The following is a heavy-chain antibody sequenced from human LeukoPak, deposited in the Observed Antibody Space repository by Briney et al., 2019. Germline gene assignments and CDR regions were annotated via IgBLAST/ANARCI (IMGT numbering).Heavy chain of an antibody. CDR1: GYTFTGCY. V-gene: IGHV1-2*02. CDR2: INPNSGGT. CDR3: ARDRAPSSSYYYYYYMDV. D-gene: IGHD6-6*01. J-gene: IGHJ6*03. Sequence: ASVKLSCNASGYTFTGCYMHWVRQAPGPGLERMGWINPNSGGTNYAKKFQGRVTMTRDTSISTAYMELSRLRSDDTAVYYCARDRAPSSSYYYYYYMDVWGKGTTVTVSS.